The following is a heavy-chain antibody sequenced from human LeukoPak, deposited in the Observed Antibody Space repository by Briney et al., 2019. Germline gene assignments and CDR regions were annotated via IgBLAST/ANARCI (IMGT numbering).Heavy chain of an antibody. CDR3: ARDYGTLVRGVVDY. Sequence: EASVKVSFKASGYTFTGYYMHWVRQAPGQGLEWMGWIDPNSGYTHYAQKFQGRVTMTRDTSISTAYMELSRLRSDDTAVYYCARDYGTLVRGVVDYWGQGTLVTVSS. J-gene: IGHJ4*02. V-gene: IGHV1-2*02. CDR2: IDPNSGYT. CDR1: GYTFTGYY. D-gene: IGHD3-10*01.